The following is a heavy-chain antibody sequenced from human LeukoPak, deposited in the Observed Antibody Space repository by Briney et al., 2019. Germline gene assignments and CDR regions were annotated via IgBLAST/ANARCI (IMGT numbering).Heavy chain of an antibody. V-gene: IGHV3-48*01. CDR1: GFTFSSYS. CDR3: ARDGVMYYFDY. Sequence: PGRSLRLSCAASGFTFSSYSMNWVRQAPGKGLEWVSYISSSSSTIYYADSVKGRFTISRDNAKNSLYLQMNSLRAEDTAVYYCARDGVMYYFDYWGQGTLVTVSS. J-gene: IGHJ4*02. D-gene: IGHD2-8*01. CDR2: ISSSSSTI.